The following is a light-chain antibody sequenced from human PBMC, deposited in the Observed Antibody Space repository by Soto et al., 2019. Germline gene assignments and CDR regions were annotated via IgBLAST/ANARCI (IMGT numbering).Light chain of an antibody. J-gene: IGKJ3*01. CDR3: QQRSNWPPEVT. CDR1: QSVSSS. V-gene: IGKV3-11*01. CDR2: DAS. Sequence: EIVLTQSPDTLSLSPGERATLSCRASQSVSSSLAWYQQIPGQAPRLLIYDASNRATGIQARFSGSGSGTDFTLTISSLEPEDFAVDYCQQRSNWPPEVTFGPGTKVDIK.